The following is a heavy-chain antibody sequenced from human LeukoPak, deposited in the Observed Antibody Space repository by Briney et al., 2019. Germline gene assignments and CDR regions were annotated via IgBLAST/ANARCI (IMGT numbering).Heavy chain of an antibody. D-gene: IGHD3-22*01. J-gene: IGHJ4*02. Sequence: ASVKVSCMASGYTFTGYYMHWVRQAPGQGLEWMGWINPNSGGTNYAQKFQGRVTMTRDTSISTAYMELSRLRSDDTAVYYCATLHLYYYDSSGPRDLFDYWGQGTLVTVSS. CDR3: ATLHLYYYDSSGPRDLFDY. CDR2: INPNSGGT. V-gene: IGHV1-2*02. CDR1: GYTFTGYY.